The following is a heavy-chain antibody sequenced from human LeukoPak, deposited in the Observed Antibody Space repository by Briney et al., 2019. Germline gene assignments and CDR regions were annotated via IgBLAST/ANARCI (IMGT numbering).Heavy chain of an antibody. D-gene: IGHD3-22*01. J-gene: IGHJ1*01. Sequence: SSETLSLTCTVSGHSINSDYYWAWVRQPPGKGLEWIGDIYYRGSTYYNPSLKSRVSISIDTSNNQFSLTLNSVTAADTALYFCARRRYYDSTGYLDWGQGTLVTVSS. V-gene: IGHV4-38-2*02. CDR1: GHSINSDYY. CDR3: ARRRYYDSTGYLD. CDR2: IYYRGST.